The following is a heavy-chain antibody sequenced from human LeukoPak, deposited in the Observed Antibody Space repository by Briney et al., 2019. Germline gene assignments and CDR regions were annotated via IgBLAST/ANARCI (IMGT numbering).Heavy chain of an antibody. J-gene: IGHJ4*02. CDR1: GFTVSSNY. CDR3: ASAKSDCSSTSCPFDY. D-gene: IGHD2-2*01. V-gene: IGHV3-66*02. CDR2: IYSGGST. Sequence: GGSLRLSCAASGFTVSSNYMSWVRQAPGKGLEWVSVIYSGGSTYYADSVKGRFTISRDNSMNTLYLQMNSLRAEDTAVYYCASAKSDCSSTSCPFDYWGQGTLVTVSS.